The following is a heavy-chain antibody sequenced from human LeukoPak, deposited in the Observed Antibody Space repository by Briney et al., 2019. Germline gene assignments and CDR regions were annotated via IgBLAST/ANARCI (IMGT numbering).Heavy chain of an antibody. J-gene: IGHJ4*02. CDR1: GGTFSSYA. V-gene: IGHV1-69*13. Sequence: SVKVSCKASGGTFSSYAISWVRQAPGQGLEWMGGIIPIFGTANYAQKFQGRVTITADESTSTAYMGLSSLRSEDTAVYYCAKTDTAMVYEYYFDYWGQGTLVTVSS. D-gene: IGHD5-18*01. CDR3: AKTDTAMVYEYYFDY. CDR2: IIPIFGTA.